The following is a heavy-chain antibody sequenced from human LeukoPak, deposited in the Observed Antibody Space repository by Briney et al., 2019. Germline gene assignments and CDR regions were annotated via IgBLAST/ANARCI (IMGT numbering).Heavy chain of an antibody. CDR2: IIPIFGTA. CDR3: ATGHIVGATSLLDY. V-gene: IGHV1-69*13. J-gene: IGHJ4*02. CDR1: GGTFISYA. Sequence: GASVKVSCKASGGTFISYAISWVRQAPGQGLEWMGGIIPIFGTANCAQKFQGRVTITADESTSTAYMELSSLRSEDTAVYYCATGHIVGATSLLDYWGQGTLVTVSS. D-gene: IGHD1-26*01.